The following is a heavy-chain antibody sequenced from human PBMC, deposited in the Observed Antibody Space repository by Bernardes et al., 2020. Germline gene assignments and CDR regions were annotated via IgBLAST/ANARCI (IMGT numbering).Heavy chain of an antibody. CDR1: GFTFSSYG. Sequence: GGSLRLSCAASGFTFSSYGMHWVRQAPGKGLEWVAVISYDGSNKYYADSVKGRFTISRDNSKNTLYLQMNSLRAEDTAVYYCTSYSSSSGDYWGQGTLVTVSS. CDR2: ISYDGSNK. V-gene: IGHV3-30*03. D-gene: IGHD6-6*01. CDR3: TSYSSSSGDY. J-gene: IGHJ4*02.